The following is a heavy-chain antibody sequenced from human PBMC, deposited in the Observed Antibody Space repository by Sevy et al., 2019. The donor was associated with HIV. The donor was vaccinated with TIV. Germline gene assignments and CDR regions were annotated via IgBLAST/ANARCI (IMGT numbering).Heavy chain of an antibody. CDR2: ISYDGSDK. CDR1: GFAFSNYFA. D-gene: IGHD4-17*01. V-gene: IGHV3-30-3*01. J-gene: IGHJ6*02. CDR3: ARPRANYVDHYFFYAMDV. Sequence: GGSLRLSCAASGFAFSNYFAMHWVRQAPGKGLEWVALISYDGSDKYYAASVKGRFPISRDNFKNTLSLQTNSLTTEDTAVYYCARPRANYVDHYFFYAMDVWGQGTTVTVSS.